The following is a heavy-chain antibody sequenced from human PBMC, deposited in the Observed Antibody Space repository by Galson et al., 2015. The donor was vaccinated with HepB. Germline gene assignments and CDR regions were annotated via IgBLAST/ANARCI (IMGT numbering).Heavy chain of an antibody. V-gene: IGHV3-30-3*01. D-gene: IGHD1-26*01. J-gene: IGHJ4*02. CDR2: ISYDGSNK. CDR1: GFTFSSYA. CDR3: ARDDGYSGSSGFDY. Sequence: SLRLSCAASGFTFSSYAMHWVRQAPGKGLEWVAVISYDGSNKYYADSVKGRFTISRDNSKNTLYLQMNSLRAEDTAVYYCARDDGYSGSSGFDYWGQGTLVTVSS.